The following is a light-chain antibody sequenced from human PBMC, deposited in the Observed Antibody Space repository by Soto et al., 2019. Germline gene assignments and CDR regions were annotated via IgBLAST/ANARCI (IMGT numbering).Light chain of an antibody. Sequence: QSALTQPASVSGSPGQSITISCTGTSSDVGAYKYVSWYQQHPGKVPKLSIYGVSNRPSGVSHRFSGSKSGNTAFLTISGLQPENDADYYCSSFTGTTTLDVFGTGTKLTVL. J-gene: IGLJ1*01. CDR2: GVS. CDR3: SSFTGTTTLDV. V-gene: IGLV2-14*03. CDR1: SSDVGAYKY.